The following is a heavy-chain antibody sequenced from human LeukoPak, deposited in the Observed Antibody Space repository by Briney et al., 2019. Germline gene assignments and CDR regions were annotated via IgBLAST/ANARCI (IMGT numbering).Heavy chain of an antibody. J-gene: IGHJ3*02. Sequence: SETLSLTCAVYGGSFSGYYWSWIRQPPGKGLEWIGEINHSGSTNYNPSLKSRVTISVDTSKNQFSLKLSSVTAADTAVYYCARADPNAFDIWGQGTMVTVSS. CDR2: INHSGST. V-gene: IGHV4-34*01. CDR1: GGSFSGYY. CDR3: ARADPNAFDI.